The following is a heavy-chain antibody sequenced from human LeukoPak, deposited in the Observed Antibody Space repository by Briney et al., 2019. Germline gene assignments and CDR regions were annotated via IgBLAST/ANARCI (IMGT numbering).Heavy chain of an antibody. CDR2: FYYSGST. Sequence: SETLSLTCSVSGGSISGYYWSWLRQPPGRGLEWIGYFYYSGSTTYNPSLKGRVTISVGTSENHFSLKLSSVTAADTAVYYCARGGRYIAAAGRGVRFDPWGQGTLVTVSS. D-gene: IGHD6-13*01. CDR3: ARGGRYIAAAGRGVRFDP. CDR1: GGSISGYY. V-gene: IGHV4-59*12. J-gene: IGHJ5*02.